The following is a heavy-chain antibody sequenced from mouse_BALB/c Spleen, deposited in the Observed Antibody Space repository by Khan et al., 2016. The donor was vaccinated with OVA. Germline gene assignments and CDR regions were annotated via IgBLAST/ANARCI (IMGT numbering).Heavy chain of an antibody. CDR3: ARPSYYGNPWFTY. Sequence: EVELVESGGGLVKPGGSLKLSCAASGFAFISYDMSWVRQTPEKRLELVATISSGGSYSYHPDSVKGRFTISRDIDRKTLYLQMSSLRSEDTAFYYCARPSYYGNPWFTYWGQGTLVTVSA. J-gene: IGHJ3*01. D-gene: IGHD2-10*01. CDR1: GFAFISYD. V-gene: IGHV5-9*02. CDR2: ISSGGSYS.